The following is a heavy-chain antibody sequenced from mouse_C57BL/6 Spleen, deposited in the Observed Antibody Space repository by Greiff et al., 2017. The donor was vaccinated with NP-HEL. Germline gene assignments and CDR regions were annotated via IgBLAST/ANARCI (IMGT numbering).Heavy chain of an antibody. CDR2: IDPSDSYT. CDR3: AWLHFDY. J-gene: IGHJ2*01. Sequence: QVQLQQPGAELVKPGASVKLSCKASGYTFTSYWMPWVKQRPGHGLEWIGEIDPSDSYTNYNQKFKGKATLTVDTSSSTAYMQLSSLTSEDSAVYYCAWLHFDYWGQGTTLTVSS. V-gene: IGHV1-50*01. CDR1: GYTFTSYW.